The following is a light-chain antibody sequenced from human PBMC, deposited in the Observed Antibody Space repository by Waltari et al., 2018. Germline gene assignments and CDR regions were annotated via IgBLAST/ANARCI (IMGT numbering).Light chain of an antibody. CDR3: QQSYSIPPFN. Sequence: DIQMTQSPSSLSASVGDRVTITCRASQSINTDLNWYQQRPGKAPKLLVYAASSLDSGVPSRFRRSGSRTDFTLTISSLLPEDFATYYCQQSYSIPPFNFGPGTKVDIK. J-gene: IGKJ3*01. CDR1: QSINTD. V-gene: IGKV1-39*01. CDR2: AAS.